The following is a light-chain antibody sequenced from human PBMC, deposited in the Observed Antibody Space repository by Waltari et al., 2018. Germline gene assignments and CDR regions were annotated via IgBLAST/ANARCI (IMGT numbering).Light chain of an antibody. CDR1: QSVTSSF. CDR3: QQYGNSPTT. J-gene: IGKJ1*01. CDR2: GAF. V-gene: IGKV3-20*01. Sequence: EIVLTQSPGTLSLSPGERATLSCRASQSVTSSFLAWYQQKPGQAPRLLIYGAFSSATGIPERFSGSGSGTDFTLTISRLEPEDFAVYSCQQYGNSPTTFGQGTKVEVK.